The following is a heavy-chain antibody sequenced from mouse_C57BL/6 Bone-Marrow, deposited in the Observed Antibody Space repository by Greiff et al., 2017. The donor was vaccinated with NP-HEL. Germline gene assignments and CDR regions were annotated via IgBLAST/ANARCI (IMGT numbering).Heavy chain of an antibody. V-gene: IGHV7-3*01. CDR2: IRNKANGYTT. CDR3: ARSLIITTVVATGYFDY. D-gene: IGHD1-1*01. CDR1: GFTFTDYY. Sequence: EVQRVESGGGLVQPGGSLSLSCAASGFTFTDYYMSWVRQPPGKALEWLGFIRNKANGYTTEYSASVKGRFTISRDNSQSILYLQMNALRSEDSATYYCARSLIITTVVATGYFDYWGQGTTLTVSS. J-gene: IGHJ2*01.